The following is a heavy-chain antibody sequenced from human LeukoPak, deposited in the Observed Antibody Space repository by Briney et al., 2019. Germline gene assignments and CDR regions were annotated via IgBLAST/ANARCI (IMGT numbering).Heavy chain of an antibody. CDR3: ARSYGSGSPQI. V-gene: IGHV4-4*07. CDR1: DGSISSYY. D-gene: IGHD3-10*01. CDR2: ISASGNT. Sequence: SETLSLTCSVPDGSISSYYWSWIRQPAGKGLESIGRISASGNTNYNPSLKSRVTMSVDTSKNQFSLKLSSVTAADTAVYYCARSYGSGSPQIWGQGTMVTVSS. J-gene: IGHJ3*02.